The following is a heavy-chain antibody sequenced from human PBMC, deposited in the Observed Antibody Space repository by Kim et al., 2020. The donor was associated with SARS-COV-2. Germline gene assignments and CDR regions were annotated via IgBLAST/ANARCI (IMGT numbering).Heavy chain of an antibody. Sequence: GGSLRLSCAASGFTFSNAWMSWVRQAPGKGLEWVGRIKSKTDGGSTDYAAPVKGRFTISRNDSKNTLYLQMNSLKTEETAVYYCTTVTNVCGIGYYYYYMDVWGKGTTVTVSS. CDR1: GFTFSNAW. V-gene: IGHV3-15*01. D-gene: IGHD1-26*01. CDR2: IKSKTDGGST. J-gene: IGHJ6*03. CDR3: TTVTNVCGIGYYYYYMDV.